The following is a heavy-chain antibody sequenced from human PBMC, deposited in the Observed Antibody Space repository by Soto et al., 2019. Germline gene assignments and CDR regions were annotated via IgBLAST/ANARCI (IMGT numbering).Heavy chain of an antibody. Sequence: EVQVVESGGDLVEPGGSLRLSCVTSGFMFSSAWMSWVRQGPGKGLEWVARIKSKNDGGAADYAAPVNSRFSSSRDDSKGTVYLQMLSLRAEDTALYYCVEGWNDFWGQGTLVTVSS. V-gene: IGHV3-15*01. J-gene: IGHJ4*02. CDR1: GFMFSSAW. D-gene: IGHD1-1*01. CDR2: IKSKNDGGAA. CDR3: VEGWNDF.